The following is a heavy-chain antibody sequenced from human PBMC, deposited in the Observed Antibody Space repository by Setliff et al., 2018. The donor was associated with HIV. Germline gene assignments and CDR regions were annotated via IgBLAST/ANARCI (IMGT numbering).Heavy chain of an antibody. CDR2: IYTSGNT. CDR1: GGSISSYD. J-gene: IGHJ3*02. Sequence: SETLSPTCTVSGGSISSYDWSWIRQPAGKGLEWIGRIYTSGNTNYNPSLKSLKSRVTMSVDTSKNQFPLKLSSVTAADTAVYYCARDKTAVPRDVDAFDSWGQGTMVT. CDR3: ARDKTAVPRDVDAFDS. V-gene: IGHV4-4*07. D-gene: IGHD6-13*01.